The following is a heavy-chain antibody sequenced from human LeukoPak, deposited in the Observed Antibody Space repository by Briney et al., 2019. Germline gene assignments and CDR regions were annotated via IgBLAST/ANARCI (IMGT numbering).Heavy chain of an antibody. CDR3: AREIIAATLDG. V-gene: IGHV3-33*01. CDR1: GFTFSSYG. CDR2: IWYDGSNK. Sequence: GGSLRLSCATSGFTFSSYGMHWVRQAPGKGLEWVAVIWYDGSNKYYADSVKGRFTISRDNARNSLFLQMNSLTAEDTAVYYCAREIIAATLDGWGQGTLVIVSS. D-gene: IGHD5-24*01. J-gene: IGHJ1*01.